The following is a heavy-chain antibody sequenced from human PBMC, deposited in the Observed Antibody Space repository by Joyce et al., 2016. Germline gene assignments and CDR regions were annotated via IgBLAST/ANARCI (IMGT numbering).Heavy chain of an antibody. CDR1: GDTFSTHG. V-gene: IGHV1-69*01. CDR2: IVPMVGTP. J-gene: IGHJ5*02. Sequence: VQLVQSEAELKKPGSSLKVSCKAAGDTFSTHGLSWVRQAPGQGLQLMGVIVPMVGTPSYVPSLQGRLTITADESTSTVYMELSSLRSADTAMYYCARSGYGDVNWFDTWGQGTLVTVSS. CDR3: ARSGYGDVNWFDT. D-gene: IGHD4-17*01.